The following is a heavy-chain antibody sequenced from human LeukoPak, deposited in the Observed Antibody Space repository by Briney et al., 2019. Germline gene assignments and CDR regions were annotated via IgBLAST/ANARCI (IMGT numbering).Heavy chain of an antibody. J-gene: IGHJ4*02. V-gene: IGHV3-30-3*01. CDR2: ISYDGSNK. D-gene: IGHD2-2*01. Sequence: GGSLRLSCAASGFTFSSYAMSGVRQAPGKGLEWVAVISYDGSNKYYADSVKGRFTISRDNSKNTLYLQMNSLRAEDTAVYYCARAGDIVVVPAAMDYWGQGTLVTVSS. CDR3: ARAGDIVVVPAAMDY. CDR1: GFTFSSYA.